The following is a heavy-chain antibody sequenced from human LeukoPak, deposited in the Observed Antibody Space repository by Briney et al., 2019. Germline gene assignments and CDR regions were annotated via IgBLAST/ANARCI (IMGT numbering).Heavy chain of an antibody. Sequence: GESLQISCQISGSLFTTYWIAGVRQLPGKGLEWMGVIYPADSDTKYSPSFQGQVTFSVDKSISTAYLQWNSLKASDTAIYYCARRPAFYFDYWGQGTLVTVSS. CDR2: IYPADSDT. CDR1: GSLFTTYW. D-gene: IGHD6-6*01. J-gene: IGHJ4*02. V-gene: IGHV5-51*01. CDR3: ARRPAFYFDY.